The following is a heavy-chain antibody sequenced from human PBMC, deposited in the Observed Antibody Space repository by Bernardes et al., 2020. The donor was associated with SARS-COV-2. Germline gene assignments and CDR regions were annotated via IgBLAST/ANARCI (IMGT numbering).Heavy chain of an antibody. CDR1: GYTFTSYA. CDR3: ARVTVGYSGYDWKFDD. J-gene: IGHJ4*02. Sequence: ASVKVSCKASGYTFTSYAMIWVRQAPGQGLEWMGWINTNTGYPMYAQGFTGRFVFSLDTSVSTEYLQISSLKAEDTAVYYCARVTVGYSGYDWKFDDWGQGTLVTVSS. D-gene: IGHD5-12*01. V-gene: IGHV7-4-1*02. CDR2: INTNTGYP.